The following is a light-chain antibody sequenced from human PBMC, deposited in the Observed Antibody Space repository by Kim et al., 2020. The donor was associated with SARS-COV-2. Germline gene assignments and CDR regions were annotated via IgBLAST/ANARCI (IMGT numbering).Light chain of an antibody. CDR1: SLRKYY. V-gene: IGLV3-19*01. J-gene: IGLJ3*02. CDR2: GKN. Sequence: SSELTQDPAVSVALGQTVRITCQGDSLRKYYASWYQQKPGQAPLLVIYGKNNRPSGIPDRFSGSSSGNTASLTITGAQAEDEADYYYNSRDNSGNHSVFG. CDR3: NSRDNSGNHSV.